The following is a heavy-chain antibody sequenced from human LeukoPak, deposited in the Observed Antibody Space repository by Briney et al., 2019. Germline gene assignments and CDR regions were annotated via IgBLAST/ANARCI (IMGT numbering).Heavy chain of an antibody. CDR2: IYPGDSDT. J-gene: IGHJ6*03. CDR1: GYSFSTYW. Sequence: GESLKISCKGSGYSFSTYWIGWVRQMPGNGLEWMGIIYPGDSDTRYSPSFQGQVTISADKSISTAYLQWSSLKASDTAMYYCARHRLSSYTYMDVWGKGTTVTISS. CDR3: ARHRLSSYTYMDV. V-gene: IGHV5-51*01. D-gene: IGHD5-12*01.